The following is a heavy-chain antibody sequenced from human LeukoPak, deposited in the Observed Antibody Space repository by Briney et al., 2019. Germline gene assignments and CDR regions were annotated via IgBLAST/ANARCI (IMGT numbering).Heavy chain of an antibody. D-gene: IGHD6-19*01. CDR3: AREIAVAGANY. J-gene: IGHJ4*02. CDR2: IYYSGST. CDR1: GGSISSSTYY. Sequence: SETLSLTCTVSGGSISSSTYYWGWIRQPPGKGLGWIGSIYYSGSTYSNPSLNSRATISVDTSKNQFSLRLSSVTAADTAMYYCAREIAVAGANYWGQGTLVTVSS. V-gene: IGHV4-39*02.